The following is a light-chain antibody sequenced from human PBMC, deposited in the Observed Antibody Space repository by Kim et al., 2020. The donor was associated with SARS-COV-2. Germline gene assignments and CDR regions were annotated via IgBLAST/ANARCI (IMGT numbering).Light chain of an antibody. Sequence: ASVGDRLTITCRASQSITNFLNWYQLRPGESPKLLIYGASSLQSGVPSRFSGSGSGTDFTLTISSLQPEDFATYYCQQSFTLPPTFGQGTKVDIK. J-gene: IGKJ1*01. CDR1: QSITNF. CDR2: GAS. V-gene: IGKV1-39*01. CDR3: QQSFTLPPT.